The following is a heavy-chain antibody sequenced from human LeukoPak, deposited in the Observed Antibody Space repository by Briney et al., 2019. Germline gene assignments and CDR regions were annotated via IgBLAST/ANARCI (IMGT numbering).Heavy chain of an antibody. CDR1: GFTFSSYA. CDR2: ISGSGGST. D-gene: IGHD5-18*01. V-gene: IGHV3-23*01. CDR3: AKDDSGYSYGYDY. J-gene: IGHJ4*02. Sequence: GGSLRLSCAASGFTFSSYAMSWVRQAPGKGLEWVSAISGSGGSTYYADSVKGRFTTSRDNSKSTLYLQMNSLRAEDTAVYYCAKDDSGYSYGYDYWGQGTLVTVSS.